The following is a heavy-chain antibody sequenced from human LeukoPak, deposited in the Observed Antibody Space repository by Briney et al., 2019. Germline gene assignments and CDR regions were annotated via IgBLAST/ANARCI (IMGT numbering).Heavy chain of an antibody. V-gene: IGHV1-69*06. CDR3: ARVTSYCGGDCYSGLGY. D-gene: IGHD2-21*02. CDR1: GGTFSSYA. Sequence: SVKVSCKASGGTFSSYAISWVRQAPGQGLEWMGGIIPIFGTANYAQKFQGRVTITADKSTSTAYMELSSLRSEDTAVYYCARVTSYCGGDCYSGLGYWGQGTLVTVSS. J-gene: IGHJ4*02. CDR2: IIPIFGTA.